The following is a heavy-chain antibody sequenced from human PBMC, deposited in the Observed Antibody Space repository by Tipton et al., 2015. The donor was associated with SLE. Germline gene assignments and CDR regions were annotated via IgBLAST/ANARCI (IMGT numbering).Heavy chain of an antibody. CDR2: IYYSGST. D-gene: IGHD3-22*01. V-gene: IGHV4-59*01. J-gene: IGHJ3*02. Sequence: TLSLTCTVSGGSISPYYWSWIRQSPGRGLEWIGYIYYSGSTNYNPSLKSRVTISVDTSKNQFSLKLSSVTAADTAVYYCAREEANYYDSSHAFDIWGQGTMVTVSS. CDR1: GGSISPYY. CDR3: AREEANYYDSSHAFDI.